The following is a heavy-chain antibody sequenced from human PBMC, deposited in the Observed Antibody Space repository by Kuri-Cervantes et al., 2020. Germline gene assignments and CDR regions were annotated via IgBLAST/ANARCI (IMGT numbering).Heavy chain of an antibody. V-gene: IGHV3-21*01. CDR3: ARESHYYYGMDV. Sequence: GESLKISCAASGFTFSSYGMHWVRQAPGKGLEWVSSISSSSSYIYYADSVKGRFTISRDNAKNSLYLQMNSLRAEDTAVYYCARESHYYYGMDVWGQGTTVTVSS. CDR2: ISSSSSYI. CDR1: GFTFSSYG. J-gene: IGHJ6*02.